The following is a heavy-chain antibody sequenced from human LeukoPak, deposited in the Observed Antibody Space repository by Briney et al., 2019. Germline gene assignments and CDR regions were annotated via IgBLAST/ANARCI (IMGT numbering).Heavy chain of an antibody. J-gene: IGHJ4*02. V-gene: IGHV4-59*01. CDR1: GGSISSYY. CDR2: IYYSGST. Sequence: SETLSLTCTVSGGSISSYYWSWIRQPPGKGLEWIGYIYYSGSTNYNPSLKSRVTISVDTSKNQFSLNLSSVTAADTAVYYCTRASNFDFWSGYSALFDYWGQGTLATVSS. D-gene: IGHD3-3*01. CDR3: TRASNFDFWSGYSALFDY.